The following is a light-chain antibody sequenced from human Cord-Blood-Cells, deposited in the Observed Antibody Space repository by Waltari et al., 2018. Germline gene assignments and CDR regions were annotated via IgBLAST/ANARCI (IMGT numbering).Light chain of an antibody. V-gene: IGKV6-21*02. Sequence: IVLTQSPDFQSXTPKEXVTITCRASQSIGSSLHWYQQKPDQSPKLLIKYASQSISGVXSRFXGSGSGXDFXLTXNSLEAEDAATYXXXXXXXXXXTXGXXTK. J-gene: IGKJ2*01. CDR1: QSIGSS. CDR3: XXXXXXXXT. CDR2: YAS.